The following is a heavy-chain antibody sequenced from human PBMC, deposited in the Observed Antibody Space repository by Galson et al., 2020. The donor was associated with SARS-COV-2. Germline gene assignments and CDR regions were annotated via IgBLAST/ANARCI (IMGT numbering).Heavy chain of an antibody. CDR2: VRGKADNYAT. CDR1: EFTFSGSA. CDR3: SRSIIVGPVDRRRDYYCYALEV. V-gene: IGHV3-73*01. D-gene: IGHD3-22*01. Sequence: GGSLRLSCTASEFTFSGSAIHWVRQASGKGLEWVGRVRGKADNYATEYAASVKGRFTISRDDSKNTANLQMNSLRTEDTAVYYCSRSIIVGPVDRRRDYYCYALEVWGQGTTVTVSS. J-gene: IGHJ6*02.